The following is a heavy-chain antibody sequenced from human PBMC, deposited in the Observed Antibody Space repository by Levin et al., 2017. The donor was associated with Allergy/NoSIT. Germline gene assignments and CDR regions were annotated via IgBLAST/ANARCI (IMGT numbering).Heavy chain of an antibody. D-gene: IGHD2-15*01. V-gene: IGHV1-18*01. Sequence: ASVKVSCKATGYTFTTYGISWVRQVPGQGLEWMGWSSTSNGDPAYTQQFQGRVAMTTDTSSTTAYMELWNLRPDDTAVYYCARDWYCRGRTCQDMFDPWGQGTLVIVSS. J-gene: IGHJ5*02. CDR3: ARDWYCRGRTCQDMFDP. CDR1: GYTFTTYG. CDR2: SSTSNGDP.